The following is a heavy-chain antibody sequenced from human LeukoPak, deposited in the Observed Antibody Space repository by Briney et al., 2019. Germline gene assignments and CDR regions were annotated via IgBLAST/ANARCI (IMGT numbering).Heavy chain of an antibody. Sequence: GSLRLSCAASGFPFSSYAMSWVRPAPGEGLEWVSAIYGRGGSTYYAGSVKGRFTISRDNSKNTLYLQMNSLRAEDTAVYYCAKELYGDHVGWFDPWGQGTLVTVSS. V-gene: IGHV3-23*01. J-gene: IGHJ5*02. CDR2: IYGRGGST. CDR1: GFPFSSYA. CDR3: AKELYGDHVGWFDP. D-gene: IGHD4-17*01.